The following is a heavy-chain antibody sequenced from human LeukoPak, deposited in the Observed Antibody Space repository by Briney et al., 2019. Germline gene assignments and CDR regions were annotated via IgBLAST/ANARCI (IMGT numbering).Heavy chain of an antibody. Sequence: SETLSLTCAVYGGSFSGYYWSWIRQPPGKGLEWIGEINHSGSTNYNPSLKSRVTISVDTSKNQFSLKLSSVTAADTAVYYCARRSRYSALDYWGQGTLVTVSS. J-gene: IGHJ4*02. CDR3: ARRSRYSALDY. CDR2: INHSGST. CDR1: GGSFSGYY. D-gene: IGHD6-6*01. V-gene: IGHV4-34*01.